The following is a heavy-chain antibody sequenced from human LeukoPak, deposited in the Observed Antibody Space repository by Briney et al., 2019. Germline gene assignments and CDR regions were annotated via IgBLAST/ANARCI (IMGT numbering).Heavy chain of an antibody. CDR1: GFTFSSYA. V-gene: IGHV3-30*04. J-gene: IGHJ4*02. CDR3: ARGEGSSGYQQPPNFDY. CDR2: ISYDGSNK. D-gene: IGHD3-22*01. Sequence: GRSLRLSGADSGFTFSSYALHWARQATGKGLEWVAVISYDGSNKYYADSVKGRFTISRDNSKNTLYLQMNSLRAEDTAVYYCARGEGSSGYQQPPNFDYWGQGTLVTVSS.